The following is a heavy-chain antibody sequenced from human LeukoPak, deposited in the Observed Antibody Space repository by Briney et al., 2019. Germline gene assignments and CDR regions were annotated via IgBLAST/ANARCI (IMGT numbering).Heavy chain of an antibody. D-gene: IGHD2-15*01. Sequence: PSETLCLTCAVYGGSFRGYYWSWIPAPPEEGLGWSGEIKHSGSTNYTPPLKSRVTISVDTSKNQCSLKRSAVTAADTAVYYCARRPNYRYCSGGSSDKGLDYWSEGTLVT. V-gene: IGHV4-34*01. CDR1: GGSFRGYY. CDR3: ARRPNYRYCSGGSSDKGLDY. J-gene: IGHJ4*02. CDR2: IKHSGST.